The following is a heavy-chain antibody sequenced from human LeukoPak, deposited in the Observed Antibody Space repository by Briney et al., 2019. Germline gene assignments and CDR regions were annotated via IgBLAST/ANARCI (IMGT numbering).Heavy chain of an antibody. V-gene: IGHV1-24*01. CDR1: GYTLTELP. CDR3: ATGTSGSYYVGIVRPIDY. Sequence: GASVKVSCKVSGYTLTELPIHWVRRAPGKGLEWMGGFDPDDGETVYAQMFQGRVTMTEDTSSDTASMELSSLRSEDTAVYYCATGTSGSYYVGIVRPIDYWGQGTLVTVSS. D-gene: IGHD1-26*01. J-gene: IGHJ4*02. CDR2: FDPDDGET.